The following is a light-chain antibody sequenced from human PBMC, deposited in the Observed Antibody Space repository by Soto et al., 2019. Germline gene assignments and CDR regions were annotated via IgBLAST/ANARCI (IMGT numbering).Light chain of an antibody. Sequence: ALTQPASVSGSPGQSITISCTGTSSDVGAYNHVSWYQQHPGKAPQLIIYEVSNRPSGLSNRFSASKSGNTASLTISGLQAEDGAHYYCCSYTTRSTLVFGTGTKVTVL. CDR1: SSDVGAYNH. CDR3: CSYTTRSTLV. J-gene: IGLJ1*01. CDR2: EVS. V-gene: IGLV2-14*01.